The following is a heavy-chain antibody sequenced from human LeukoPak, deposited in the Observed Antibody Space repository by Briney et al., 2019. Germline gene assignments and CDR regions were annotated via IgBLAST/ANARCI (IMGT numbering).Heavy chain of an antibody. CDR2: IYYSGST. CDR3: ARGLWLGNFDY. D-gene: IGHD6-19*01. J-gene: IGHJ4*02. CDR1: GGSISSYY. V-gene: IGHV4-59*08. Sequence: SETLSLTCTVSGGSISSYYWSWIRQPPGKGLEWIAYIYYSGSTNYNPSLKSRVTISVDTSKNQFSLKLSSVTAADTAVYCCARGLWLGNFDYWGQGTLVTVSS.